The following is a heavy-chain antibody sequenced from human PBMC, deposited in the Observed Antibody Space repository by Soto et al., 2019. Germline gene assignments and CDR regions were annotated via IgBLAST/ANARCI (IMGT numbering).Heavy chain of an antibody. CDR3: VKSLEWELLQPVSFDY. CDR2: IQSGGST. D-gene: IGHD1-26*01. Sequence: PGGSLRLSCAASGFTVSSKYMTWVRQAPGKGLEWVSLIQSGGSTYYADSVKGRFTISRDNSKNTLYLQMNSLRAEDTAVYYCVKSLEWELLQPVSFDYWGQGTLVTVSS. J-gene: IGHJ4*02. V-gene: IGHV3-53*01. CDR1: GFTVSSKY.